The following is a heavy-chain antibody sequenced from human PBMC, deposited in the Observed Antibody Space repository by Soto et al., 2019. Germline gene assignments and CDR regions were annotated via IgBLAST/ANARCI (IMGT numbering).Heavy chain of an antibody. D-gene: IGHD6-6*01. CDR2: ISWNSGSI. V-gene: IGHV3-9*01. Sequence: GGSLRLSCAASGFTFDDYAMHWVRQAPGKGLEWVSGISWNSGSIGYADSVKGRFTISRDNAKNSLYLQMNSLRAEDTALYYCAKSQGYSSSSFDYWGQGTLVTVSS. J-gene: IGHJ4*02. CDR1: GFTFDDYA. CDR3: AKSQGYSSSSFDY.